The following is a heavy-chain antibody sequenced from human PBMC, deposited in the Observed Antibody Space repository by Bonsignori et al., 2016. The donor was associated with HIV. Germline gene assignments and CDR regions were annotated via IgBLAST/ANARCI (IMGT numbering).Heavy chain of an antibody. CDR2: ISNGDGT. J-gene: IGHJ5*02. D-gene: IGHD4/OR15-4a*01. CDR3: GRAEGGYGGFPA. V-gene: IGHV3-66*02. CDR1: RFTVSGVH. Sequence: EVQLVESGGDLVQPGGSLRLSCAASRFTVSGVHMSWVRQAPGKGLEWISDISNGDGTYYADSVKGRFTISRDNPKNTVYLQMNNLRPEDTAVYYCGRAEGGYGGFPAWGQGTLVTVSS.